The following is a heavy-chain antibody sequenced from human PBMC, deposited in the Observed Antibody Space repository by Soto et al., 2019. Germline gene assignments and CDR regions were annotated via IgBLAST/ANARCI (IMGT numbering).Heavy chain of an antibody. D-gene: IGHD1-26*01. CDR3: AKVPELHNY. CDR1: GFTFRNYA. CDR2: ISAGGGT. Sequence: EVQLLESGGGLVQPGGSLRLSCAASGFTFRNYAMHWVRQAPGKGLEWVSGISAGGGTYYADSVKGRFTISRDNSKNMLYLQMDSLRAEDTAVYHCAKVPELHNYWGQGSPVTVSS. V-gene: IGHV3-23*01. J-gene: IGHJ4*02.